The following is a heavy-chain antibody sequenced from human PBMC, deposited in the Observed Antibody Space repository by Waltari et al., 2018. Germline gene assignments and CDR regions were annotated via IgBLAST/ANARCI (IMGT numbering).Heavy chain of an antibody. D-gene: IGHD3-22*01. V-gene: IGHV3-21*05. CDR1: GFTFSSYS. CDR2: SSSSSSYI. CDR3: ARDTRSGYSY. Sequence: EVQLVESGGGLVKPGGSLRLSCAASGFTFSSYSMNWVRQAPGKGLEWVSFSSSSSSYIYYADSVKGRFTSSRDNAKNSLYLQMNSLRAEDTAVYYCARDTRSGYSYWGQGTLVTVSS. J-gene: IGHJ4*02.